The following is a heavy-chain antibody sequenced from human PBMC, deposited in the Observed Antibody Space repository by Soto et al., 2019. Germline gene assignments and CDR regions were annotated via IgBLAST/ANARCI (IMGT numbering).Heavy chain of an antibody. V-gene: IGHV3-9*01. D-gene: IGHD2-2*03. CDR2: ISWNSGSI. CDR1: GFTFDDYA. J-gene: IGHJ4*02. Sequence: PGGSLRLSCAASGFTFDDYAMHWVRQAPGKGLEWVSGISWNSGSIGYADSVKGRFTISRDNAKNSLYLQMNRLRAEDTALYYCAKAMGIVVVPAAVDYWGQGTLVTVSS. CDR3: AKAMGIVVVPAAVDY.